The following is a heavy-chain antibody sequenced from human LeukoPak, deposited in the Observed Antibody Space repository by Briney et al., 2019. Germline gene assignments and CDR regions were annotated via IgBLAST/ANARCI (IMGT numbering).Heavy chain of an antibody. CDR1: GGSISSYY. D-gene: IGHD1-26*01. V-gene: IGHV4-59*12. J-gene: IGHJ4*02. CDR2: IYYSGST. Sequence: SETLSLTCTVSGGSISSYYWSWIRQPPGKGLEWIGYIYYSGSTNYNPSLKSQVTMSVDTSKNQLSLKLSSVTAADTAVYYCATDGPSGSYDYWGQGTLVTVSS. CDR3: ATDGPSGSYDY.